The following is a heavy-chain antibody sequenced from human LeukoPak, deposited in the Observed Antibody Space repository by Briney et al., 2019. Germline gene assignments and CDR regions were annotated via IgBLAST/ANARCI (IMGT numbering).Heavy chain of an antibody. Sequence: SETLSLTCTVSGYSISSGYYWGWIRQPPGEGLEWIWRIYTSGSTNYNPSLKSRVTISVDTSKNQFSLKLSSVTAADTAVYYCAREDIVVVPAAIRSCYYYYMDVWGKGTTVTISS. J-gene: IGHJ6*03. CDR2: IYTSGST. CDR1: GYSISSGYY. V-gene: IGHV4-38-2*02. CDR3: AREDIVVVPAAIRSCYYYYMDV. D-gene: IGHD2-2*01.